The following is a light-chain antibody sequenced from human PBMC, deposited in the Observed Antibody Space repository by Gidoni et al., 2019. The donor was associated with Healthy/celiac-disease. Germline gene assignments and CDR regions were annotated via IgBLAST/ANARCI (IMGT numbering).Light chain of an antibody. CDR1: HSVSSN. CDR2: GAS. CDR3: QQYNNWPPWT. J-gene: IGKJ1*01. V-gene: IGKV3D-15*03. Sequence: EIVMTHSPATLSVSPGERATLSCRASHSVSSNLAWYQQKHVHAPRLLIYGASIRATGIPASISGSGSGTEFTLTISILQSEDFAVYYCQQYNNWPPWTFGQGTKVEIK.